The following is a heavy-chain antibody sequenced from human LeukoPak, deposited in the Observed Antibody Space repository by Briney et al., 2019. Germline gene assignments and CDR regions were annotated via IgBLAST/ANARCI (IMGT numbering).Heavy chain of an antibody. D-gene: IGHD6-6*01. CDR2: IYHSGST. CDR3: ARRGYSSSTGDMDV. CDR1: GGSISSYY. J-gene: IGHJ6*03. V-gene: IGHV4-59*12. Sequence: PSETLSLTCTVSGGSISSYYWSWIRQPPGKGLEWIGYIYHSGSTYYNPSLKSRVTISVDRSKNQFSLKLSSVTAADTAVYYCARRGYSSSTGDMDVWGKGTTVTVSS.